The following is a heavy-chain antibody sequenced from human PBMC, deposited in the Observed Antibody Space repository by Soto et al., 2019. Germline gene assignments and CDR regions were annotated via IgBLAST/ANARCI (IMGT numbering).Heavy chain of an antibody. CDR1: GFTFSSYA. Sequence: QVQLVESGGGVVQPGRSLRLSCAASGFTFSSYAMHWVRQPPGQVLEWAAVISYDGSNKYYAYCVKGRFNISRDNSKNTRYLQMNSLTADETAVYYCARYEWLHGNPHAFDIWGQGTMVTVSS. D-gene: IGHD5-12*01. V-gene: IGHV3-30-3*01. J-gene: IGHJ3*02. CDR3: ARYEWLHGNPHAFDI. CDR2: ISYDGSNK.